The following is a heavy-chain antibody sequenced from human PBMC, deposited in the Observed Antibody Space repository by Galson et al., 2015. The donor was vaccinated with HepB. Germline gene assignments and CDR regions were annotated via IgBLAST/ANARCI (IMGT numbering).Heavy chain of an antibody. V-gene: IGHV3-64D*06. Sequence: SLRLSCAASGFTFSSYAMHWVRQAPGKGLEYVSAISSNGGSTYYADSVKGRFTISRDNSKNTLYLQMSSLRAEDTAVYYCVKAEYYPYYFDSWAREPWSPSPQ. CDR3: VKAEYYPYYFDS. CDR1: GFTFSSYA. J-gene: IGHJ4*02. D-gene: IGHD2/OR15-2a*01. CDR2: ISSNGGST.